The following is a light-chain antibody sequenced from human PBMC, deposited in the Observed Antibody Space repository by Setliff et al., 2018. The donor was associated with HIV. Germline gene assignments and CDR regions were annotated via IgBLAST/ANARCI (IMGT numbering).Light chain of an antibody. Sequence: QSVLTQPAAVSGSPGQYITISCTGSSSDVGGYDYVSWYQQHPDKAPKLMIFDVTDRPSGVSNRFSGSKSGNTASLTISGLRAEDEAHYYCSSYGSGDTLLFGAGTKVTVL. J-gene: IGLJ2*01. CDR1: SSDVGGYDY. CDR3: SSYGSGDTLL. V-gene: IGLV2-14*03. CDR2: DVT.